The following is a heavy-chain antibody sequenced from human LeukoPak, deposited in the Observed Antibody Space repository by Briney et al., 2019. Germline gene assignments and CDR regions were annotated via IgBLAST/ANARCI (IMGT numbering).Heavy chain of an antibody. D-gene: IGHD2-2*01. CDR3: VVPAATGFDP. CDR2: IFPIFGTA. V-gene: IGHV1-69*05. Sequence: ASVKVSCKASGGTFSSYAISWVRQAPGQGLEWMGGIFPIFGTANYAQKFQGRVTITTDESTSTAYMELSSLRSEDTAVYYCVVPAATGFDPWGQGTLVTVSS. J-gene: IGHJ5*02. CDR1: GGTFSSYA.